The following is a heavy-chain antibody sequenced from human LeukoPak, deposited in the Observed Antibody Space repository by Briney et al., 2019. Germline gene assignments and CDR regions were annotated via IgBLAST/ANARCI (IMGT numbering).Heavy chain of an antibody. CDR3: ARHGGLYNGDYGY. Sequence: SETLSLTCTVSGGSISSSSCYWGWIRQPPGKGLEWIGSIYYSGSTYYNPSLKSRVTISVDTSKNQFSLKLSSVTAADTAVYYCARHGGLYNGDYGYWGQGTLVTVSS. CDR1: GGSISSSSCY. V-gene: IGHV4-39*01. J-gene: IGHJ4*02. CDR2: IYYSGST. D-gene: IGHD4-17*01.